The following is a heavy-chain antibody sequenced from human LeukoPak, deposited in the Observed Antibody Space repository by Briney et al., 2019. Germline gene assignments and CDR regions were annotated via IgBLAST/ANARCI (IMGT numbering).Heavy chain of an antibody. J-gene: IGHJ4*02. V-gene: IGHV4-38-2*01. D-gene: IGHD5-24*01. CDR1: GYSISSASY. Sequence: SETLSLTCAVSGYSISSASYWGWIRQPPGKGLEWIGNIYHSGSPYYNPSLKSRVTISVDTSKNQFSLKLSSVTAADTAVYYCARVRDGNNYSYFDYWGQGTLVTVSS. CDR2: IYHSGSP. CDR3: ARVRDGNNYSYFDY.